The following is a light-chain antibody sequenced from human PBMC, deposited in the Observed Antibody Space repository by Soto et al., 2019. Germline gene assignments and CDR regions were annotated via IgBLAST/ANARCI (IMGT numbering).Light chain of an antibody. V-gene: IGKV1-5*01. J-gene: IGKJ5*01. CDR2: DAS. CDR1: QSISSW. Sequence: DIQMTQSPSTLSASVGDRVTITCRASQSISSWLAWYQQKPGKAPELLIYDASNLESGVPSRFSGSGSGTEFTLTISSLQPDDFATYYCQQYNSYPITFGQGTQREIK. CDR3: QQYNSYPIT.